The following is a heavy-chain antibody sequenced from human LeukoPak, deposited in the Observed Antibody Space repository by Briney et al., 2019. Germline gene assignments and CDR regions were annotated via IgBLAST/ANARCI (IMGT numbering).Heavy chain of an antibody. CDR3: ARAGVPAAIPPYYYDSSGRIS. V-gene: IGHV4-59*12. CDR1: GGSISSYY. Sequence: SETLSLTCTVSGGSISSYYWSWIRQPPGKGLEWIGYIYYSGSTNYNPSLKSRVTISVDTSKNQFSLKLSSVTAADTAVYYCARAGVPAAIPPYYYDSSGRISWGQGTLVTVS. D-gene: IGHD3-22*01. J-gene: IGHJ4*02. CDR2: IYYSGST.